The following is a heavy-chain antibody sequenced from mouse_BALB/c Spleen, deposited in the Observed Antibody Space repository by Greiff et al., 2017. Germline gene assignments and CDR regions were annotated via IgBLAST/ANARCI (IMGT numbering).Heavy chain of an antibody. CDR3: ARGYDGYYYAMDY. CDR2: IYPGDGDT. CDR1: GYAFSSSW. Sequence: QVQLKQSGPELVKPGASVKISCKASGYAFSSSWMNWVKQRPGQGLEWIGRIYPGDGDTNYNGKFKGKATLTADKSSSTAYMQLSSLTSVDSAVYFCARGYDGYYYAMDYWGQGTSVTVSS. V-gene: IGHV1-82*01. D-gene: IGHD2-3*01. J-gene: IGHJ4*01.